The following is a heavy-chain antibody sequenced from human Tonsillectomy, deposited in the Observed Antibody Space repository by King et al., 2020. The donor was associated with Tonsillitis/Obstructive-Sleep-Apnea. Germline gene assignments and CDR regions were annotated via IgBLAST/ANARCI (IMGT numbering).Heavy chain of an antibody. V-gene: IGHV3-30*04. CDR2: ISYDGSYK. CDR3: ARGTDYDFWSGFDY. J-gene: IGHJ4*02. D-gene: IGHD3-3*01. Sequence: VQLVESGGGVVQPGRSLRLSCAASGFIFSSYAMHWVHQAPGKGLEWVAVISYDGSYKYYADSVKGRFTISRDNSKNMLYLQMNSLRAEDTAVYYCARGTDYDFWSGFDYWGQGTLVTVSS. CDR1: GFIFSSYA.